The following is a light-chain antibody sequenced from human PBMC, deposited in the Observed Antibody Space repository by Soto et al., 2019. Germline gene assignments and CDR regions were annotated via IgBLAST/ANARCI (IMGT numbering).Light chain of an antibody. V-gene: IGKV1-5*01. CDR1: HNIINY. Sequence: DIQMTQSPSSLSASVGDRVTITCRASHNIINYLNWYQQKPGKAPQLLIYIASMLESGVPSRFSGSGSGTEFTLTISSLQPDDFATYYCQQYNSYSFGQGTKVDIK. J-gene: IGKJ1*01. CDR2: IAS. CDR3: QQYNSYS.